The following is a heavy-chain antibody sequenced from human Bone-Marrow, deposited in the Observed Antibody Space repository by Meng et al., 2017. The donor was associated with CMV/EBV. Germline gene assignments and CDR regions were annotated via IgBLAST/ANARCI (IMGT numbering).Heavy chain of an antibody. J-gene: IGHJ6*02. V-gene: IGHV3-30-3*01. CDR1: GFTFSSYA. CDR3: ARLLMAAYYDFWSGTYGMDV. CDR2: ISYDGSNK. Sequence: GESLKISCAASGFTFSSYAMHWVRQAPGKELEWVAVISYDGSNKYYADSVKGRFTISRDNSKNTLYLQMNSLRAEDTAVYYCARLLMAAYYDFWSGTYGMDVWGQGTTVTVSS. D-gene: IGHD3-3*01.